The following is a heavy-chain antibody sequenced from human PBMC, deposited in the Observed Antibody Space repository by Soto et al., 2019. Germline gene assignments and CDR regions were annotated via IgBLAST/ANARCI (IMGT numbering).Heavy chain of an antibody. CDR1: GFTFGTSA. CDR2: IVVDTGNT. V-gene: IGHV1-58*02. Sequence: SVKVSCKASGFTFGTSAIHWIRQTRGHRLEWIGWIVVDTGNTDYAQKFQERVTITRDLSTSTTYVELSSLISEDTALYFCAADVALTDPPKWVSPWGQGTQVTVSS. J-gene: IGHJ5*02. D-gene: IGHD7-27*01. CDR3: AADVALTDPPKWVSP.